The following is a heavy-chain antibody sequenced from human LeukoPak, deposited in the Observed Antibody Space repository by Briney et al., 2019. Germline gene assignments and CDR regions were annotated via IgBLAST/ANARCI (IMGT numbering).Heavy chain of an antibody. D-gene: IGHD6-13*01. J-gene: IGHJ4*02. CDR3: ARLEDFSSYPRFDY. CDR2: IYYSGNT. V-gene: IGHV4-39*01. CDR1: GGSISSSSYY. Sequence: SETLSLTCTVSGGSISSSSYYWGWIRQPPGKGLEWIGSIYYSGNTYYNPSLKSRVTMSVDTSKNQFSLKLSSVTAADTAVYYCARLEDFSSYPRFDYWGQGTLVTVSS.